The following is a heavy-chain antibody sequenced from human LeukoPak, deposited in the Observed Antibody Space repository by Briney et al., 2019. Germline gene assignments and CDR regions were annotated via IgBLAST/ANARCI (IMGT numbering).Heavy chain of an antibody. D-gene: IGHD3-10*01. CDR1: GYTFTDFH. CDR3: ARDNHHTGTYLGNLDS. Sequence: ASVKISCKASGYTFTDFHMHWVRQAPGQGLEWMGWINPHSGGTYSAQKFQGRVTMTRDTSISTAYMELRSLRSDDTAVFYCARDNHHTGTYLGNLDSWGQGTLVTVST. V-gene: IGHV1-2*02. J-gene: IGHJ4*02. CDR2: INPHSGGT.